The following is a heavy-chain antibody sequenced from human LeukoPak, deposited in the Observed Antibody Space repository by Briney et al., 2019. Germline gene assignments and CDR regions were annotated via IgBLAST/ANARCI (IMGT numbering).Heavy chain of an antibody. CDR2: IYYSGST. CDR3: VRRGENGFLICGGDCYSEYFVF. J-gene: IGHJ4*02. D-gene: IGHD2-21*02. Sequence: PSETLSLTCTVSGGSISSSSYYWGWIRQPPGKGLEWIGSIYYSGSTYYNPSLKSRVTISVDTSKNQFSLKLSSVTAADTSVYYCVRRGENGFLICGGDCYSEYFVFWGQGTLVTVSS. V-gene: IGHV4-39*07. CDR1: GGSISSSSYY.